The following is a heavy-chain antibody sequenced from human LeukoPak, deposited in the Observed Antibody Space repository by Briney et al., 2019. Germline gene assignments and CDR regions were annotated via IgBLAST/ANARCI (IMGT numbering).Heavy chain of an antibody. J-gene: IGHJ5*02. V-gene: IGHV4-31*03. CDR3: AGTGVDSNWFDP. CDR2: IYYSGST. CDR1: GGSISSGGYY. D-gene: IGHD2-15*01. Sequence: TLSLTCTVSGGSISSGGYYWSWIRQHPGKGLEWIGYIYYSGSTDYNPSLKSRVTISVDTSKNQLSLKLSSVTAADTAVYYCAGTGVDSNWFDPWGQGTLVTVSS.